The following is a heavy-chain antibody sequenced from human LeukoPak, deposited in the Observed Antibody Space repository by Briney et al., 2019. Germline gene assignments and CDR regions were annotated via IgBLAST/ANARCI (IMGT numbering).Heavy chain of an antibody. CDR2: ISGSGGST. D-gene: IGHD5-12*01. J-gene: IGHJ4*02. CDR3: AKAPTYSGYDPVDY. Sequence: SGGSLRLSCAASGFTFSSYAMSWVRQAPGKGLEWVSAISGSGGSTYYADSVKGRLTISRDNSKNTLYLQMNSLRAEDTAVYYCAKAPTYSGYDPVDYWGQGTLVTVSS. CDR1: GFTFSSYA. V-gene: IGHV3-23*01.